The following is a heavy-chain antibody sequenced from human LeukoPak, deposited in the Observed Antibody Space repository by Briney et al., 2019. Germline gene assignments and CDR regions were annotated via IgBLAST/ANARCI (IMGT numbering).Heavy chain of an antibody. CDR2: ISGSGGST. Sequence: PGGSLRLSCAASGFTFSSYAMSWVRQAPGKGLEWVSAISGSGGSTYYADSVKGRFTISRDNSKNTLYLQINSLRVEDTAVYYCAKDPQGYNWNYGSIDYWGLGTLVTVTS. CDR1: GFTFSSYA. V-gene: IGHV3-23*01. D-gene: IGHD1-7*01. J-gene: IGHJ4*02. CDR3: AKDPQGYNWNYGSIDY.